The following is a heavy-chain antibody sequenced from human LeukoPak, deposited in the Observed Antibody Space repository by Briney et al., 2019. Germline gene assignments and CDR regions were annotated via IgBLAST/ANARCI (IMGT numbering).Heavy chain of an antibody. V-gene: IGHV4-59*01. CDR3: AGEYSAFDY. D-gene: IGHD6-13*01. CDR1: GGSISSYY. CDR2: IYYHGST. Sequence: SETLSLTCTVSGGSISSYYWSWIRQPPGKGLEWIGYIYYHGSTNYNPSLKSRVTFSVDTSKNQFSLKLTSVTAADTAVYYCAGEYSAFDYWGQGTLVTVSS. J-gene: IGHJ4*02.